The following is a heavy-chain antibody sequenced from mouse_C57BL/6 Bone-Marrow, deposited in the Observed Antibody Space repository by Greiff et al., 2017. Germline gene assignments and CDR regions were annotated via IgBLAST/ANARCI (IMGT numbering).Heavy chain of an antibody. CDR1: GYTFTSYW. V-gene: IGHV1-69*01. Sequence: QVQLQQPGAELVMPGASVKLSCKASGYTFTSYWMHWVKQRPGQGLEWIGEIDPSDSYTNYNQKFKGKSTLTVDKSSSTAYMQLSSLTSEDSAVYDCAVYYCGSTLYYFDYWGQGTTLTVSS. D-gene: IGHD1-1*01. CDR2: IDPSDSYT. J-gene: IGHJ2*01. CDR3: AVYYCGSTLYYFDY.